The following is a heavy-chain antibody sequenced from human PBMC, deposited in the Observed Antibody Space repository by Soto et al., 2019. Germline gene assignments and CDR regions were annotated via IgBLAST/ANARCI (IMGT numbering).Heavy chain of an antibody. D-gene: IGHD2-2*01. CDR3: ARGDHIVVVPAAIGHGMDV. V-gene: IGHV4-30-4*01. CDR1: GGSISSGDYY. J-gene: IGHJ6*02. CDR2: IYYSGST. Sequence: SETLSLTCTVSGGSISSGDYYWSWIRQPPGKGLEWIGYIYYSGSTYYNPSLKSRVTISVDTSKNQFSLKLSSVTAADTAVYYCARGDHIVVVPAAIGHGMDVWGQGTTVT.